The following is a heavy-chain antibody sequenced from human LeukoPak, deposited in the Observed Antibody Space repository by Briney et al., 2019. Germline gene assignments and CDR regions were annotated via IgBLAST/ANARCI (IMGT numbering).Heavy chain of an antibody. J-gene: IGHJ4*02. CDR3: ARVPSWELLHFDF. Sequence: GASVKVSCKASGYTFTSYDINWVRQAPGQGLEWMGWIYPNRGRTEYAQKFQGRLTMTRDTSINTAYMELNTLRSDDTAVYYCARVPSWELLHFDFWGQGTLVTVSS. CDR2: IYPNRGRT. CDR1: GYTFTSYD. D-gene: IGHD1-26*01. V-gene: IGHV1-2*02.